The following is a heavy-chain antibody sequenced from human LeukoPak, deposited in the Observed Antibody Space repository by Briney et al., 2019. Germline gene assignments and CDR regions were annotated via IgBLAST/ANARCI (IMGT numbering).Heavy chain of an antibody. CDR2: IYPDDSDT. CDR1: GYTFSSYW. CDR3: ARHISGGPDY. D-gene: IGHD3-10*01. J-gene: IGHJ4*02. Sequence: GESLKISCKGSGYTFSSYWIGWLRQMPGNGLEWMGIIYPDDSDTRYSPSFQGQVTISADRSISTAYLQWSSLKASDTAMYYCARHISGGPDYWGQGTLVTVSS. V-gene: IGHV5-51*01.